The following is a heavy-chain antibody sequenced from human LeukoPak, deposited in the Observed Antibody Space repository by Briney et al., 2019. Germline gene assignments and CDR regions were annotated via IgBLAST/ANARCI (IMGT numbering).Heavy chain of an antibody. CDR2: INPSSSGT. CDR1: GYTLTGNY. CDR3: SRQGTGDELDY. Sequence: ASVKVSCKASGYTLTGNYMHWVRQAPGQGLEWMGWINPSSSGTLYEQKFQGRVTMTRDTSITTAYMEPRRLRSDDTAVYYCSRQGTGDELDYWGQGTLVTVSS. J-gene: IGHJ4*02. D-gene: IGHD7-27*01. V-gene: IGHV1-2*02.